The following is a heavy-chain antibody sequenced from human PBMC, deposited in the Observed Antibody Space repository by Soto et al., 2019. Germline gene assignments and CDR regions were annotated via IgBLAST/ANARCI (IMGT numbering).Heavy chain of an antibody. Sequence: GGSLRLSCAASGFTFSSYAMSWVRQAPGKWLEWVSAISGSGGRTYYAYSVKGRFTISRENSKNTLYLQMNSLRAEDTDVYYCVTEXRASSDFWGRRTMVNV. V-gene: IGHV3-23*01. D-gene: IGHD6-6*01. CDR3: VTEXRASSDF. CDR1: GFTFSSYA. J-gene: IGHJ3*01. CDR2: ISGSGGRT.